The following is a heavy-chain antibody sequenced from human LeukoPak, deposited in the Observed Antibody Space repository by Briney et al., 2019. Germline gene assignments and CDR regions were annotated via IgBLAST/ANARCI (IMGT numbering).Heavy chain of an antibody. V-gene: IGHV3-74*01. J-gene: IGHJ6*02. CDR1: GFTFSSYW. Sequence: PGGSLRLSCAASGFTFSSYWMHWVRQAPGKGLVWVSRINSEGSRTFYADSVKGRFTISRDNAKNTLYLQMNSLRAEDTAVYYCAKSLSGRNYYYLGMDVWGQGTTVTVSS. CDR3: AKSLSGRNYYYLGMDV. CDR2: INSEGSRT. D-gene: IGHD3-10*01.